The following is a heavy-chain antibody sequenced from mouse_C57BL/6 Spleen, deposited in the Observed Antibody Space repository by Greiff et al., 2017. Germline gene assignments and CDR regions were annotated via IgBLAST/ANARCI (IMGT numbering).Heavy chain of an antibody. CDR1: GFTFSSYG. Sequence: DVMLVESGGDLVKPGGSLKLSCAASGFTFSSYGMSWVRQTPDKRLEWVATISSGGSYTYYPDSVKGRFTISRDNAKNTLYLQMSSLKSEDTAMYYCARQNYAFDYWGQGTTLTVSS. V-gene: IGHV5-6*02. D-gene: IGHD1-1*01. J-gene: IGHJ2*01. CDR3: ARQNYAFDY. CDR2: ISSGGSYT.